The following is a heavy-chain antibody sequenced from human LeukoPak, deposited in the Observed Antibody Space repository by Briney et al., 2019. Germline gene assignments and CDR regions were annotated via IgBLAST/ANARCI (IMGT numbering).Heavy chain of an antibody. V-gene: IGHV3-48*02. CDR3: SRRFDC. J-gene: IGHJ4*02. Sequence: GESLRLSCAPSLFTLSDYRMSWVRQAPGKGLEWVSYIDGSGDTIYYADSVKGRFTISRDNAKNSLDLQMNRLRDEGTAVYYCSRRFDCWGQGTLVTVSS. CDR2: IDGSGDTI. CDR1: LFTLSDYR.